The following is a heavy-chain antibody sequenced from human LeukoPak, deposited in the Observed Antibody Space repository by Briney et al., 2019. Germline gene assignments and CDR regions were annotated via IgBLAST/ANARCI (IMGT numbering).Heavy chain of an antibody. D-gene: IGHD3-3*01. Sequence: PGGSLRLSCAASGFTFSSYAMSWVRQAPGKGLEWVSAISGSGGSTYYADSVKGRFTISRDNSKNTLYLQMNSLRAEDTAVYYCAKRFNDFWSGYVANTYYFDYWGQGTLVTVSS. J-gene: IGHJ4*02. CDR2: ISGSGGST. CDR1: GFTFSSYA. V-gene: IGHV3-23*01. CDR3: AKRFNDFWSGYVANTYYFDY.